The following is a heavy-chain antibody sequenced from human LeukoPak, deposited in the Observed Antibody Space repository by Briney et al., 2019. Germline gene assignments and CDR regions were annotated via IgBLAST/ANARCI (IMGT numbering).Heavy chain of an antibody. CDR3: AREYCSSTSCYSRYNWFDP. CDR2: MNPNSGNT. Sequence: GASVKVPCKASGYTFTSYDINWVRQATGQGLEWMGWMNPNSGNTGYAQKFQGRVTMTRNTSISTAYMELSSLRSEDTAVYYCAREYCSSTSCYSRYNWFDPWGQGTLVTVSS. D-gene: IGHD2-2*01. V-gene: IGHV1-8*01. CDR1: GYTFTSYD. J-gene: IGHJ5*02.